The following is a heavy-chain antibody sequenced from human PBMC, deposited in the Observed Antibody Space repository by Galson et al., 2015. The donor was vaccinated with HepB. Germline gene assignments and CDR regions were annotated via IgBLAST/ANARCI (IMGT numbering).Heavy chain of an antibody. Sequence: SLRLSCAASGFTFSSYAMHWVRQAPGKGLEWVAGISYDGSNKYYADSVKGRFTISRDNSKNTLYLQMNSLRAEDTAVYYCARDIGCSSESCTRGPVDYWGQGTLVTVSS. CDR2: ISYDGSNK. J-gene: IGHJ4*02. CDR3: ARDIGCSSESCTRGPVDY. V-gene: IGHV3-30-3*01. CDR1: GFTFSSYA. D-gene: IGHD2-15*01.